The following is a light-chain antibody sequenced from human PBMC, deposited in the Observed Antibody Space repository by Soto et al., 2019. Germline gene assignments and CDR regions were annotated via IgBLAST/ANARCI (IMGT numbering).Light chain of an antibody. CDR3: QPYYSSPRT. CDR2: GAS. CDR1: QSVSSSE. J-gene: IGKJ1*01. V-gene: IGKV3-20*01. Sequence: EIVLTQSPDTVFLSPGEGATLSCRASQSVSSSELAWYQQKPGQVPSLLIYGASRRANGLSDRFSGSGSGTDLSLTISRLEPEDFAVYYCQPYYSSPRTFGRGTKVEIK.